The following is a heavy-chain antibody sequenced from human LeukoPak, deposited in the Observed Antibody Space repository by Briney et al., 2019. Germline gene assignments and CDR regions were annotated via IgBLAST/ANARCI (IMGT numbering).Heavy chain of an antibody. V-gene: IGHV1-3*03. CDR3: ARGRAPKTVTSEVDAFDI. D-gene: IGHD4-17*01. Sequence: ASVKVSCKASEYTFASYAIHWVRQAPGQSLEWVGWINAGNGNTKYSQEFQGRVTITRDTSATTVYMELSSLRSEDMAVYYCARGRAPKTVTSEVDAFDIWGQGTMVTVSS. CDR2: INAGNGNT. CDR1: EYTFASYA. J-gene: IGHJ3*02.